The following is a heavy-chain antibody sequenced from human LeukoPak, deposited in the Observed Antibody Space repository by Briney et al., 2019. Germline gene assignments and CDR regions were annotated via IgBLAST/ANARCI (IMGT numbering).Heavy chain of an antibody. J-gene: IGHJ4*02. CDR1: GFTLSTYN. D-gene: IGHD2-15*01. CDR2: ISSSSTII. V-gene: IGHV3-48*04. Sequence: GGSLRLSCAASGFTLSTYNMNWVRQAPGKGLEWVSYISSSSTIIYYTDSVKGRFTISRDNAKNSLYLQMNSLRAEDTAMYYCARDPRGDYVDYWGQGTPVTVSS. CDR3: ARDPRGDYVDY.